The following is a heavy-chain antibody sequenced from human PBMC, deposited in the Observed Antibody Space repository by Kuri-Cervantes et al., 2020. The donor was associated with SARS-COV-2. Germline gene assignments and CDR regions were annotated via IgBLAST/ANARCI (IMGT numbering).Heavy chain of an antibody. CDR1: GFTVSGNY. CDR2: IYSGGKT. CDR3: AREAWAGYFVENWFDP. V-gene: IGHV3-66*01. Sequence: LSLTCAASGFTVSGNYMSWVRQAPGKGLEWVSVIYSGGKTFFADSVKGRFTISRDESKNTLYLQMNSLRAEDTAVYYCAREAWAGYFVENWFDPWGQGTLVTVSS. J-gene: IGHJ5*02. D-gene: IGHD3/OR15-3a*01.